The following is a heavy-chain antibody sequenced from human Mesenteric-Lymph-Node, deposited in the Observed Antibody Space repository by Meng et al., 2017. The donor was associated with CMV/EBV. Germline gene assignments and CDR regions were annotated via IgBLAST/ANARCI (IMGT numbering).Heavy chain of an antibody. J-gene: IGHJ6*02. Sequence: GGSLRLSCAASGFTVSNYYMSWVRQAPGKGLEWISVIYGGDDTYYADSVKGRFIISRDNFKNTPSLQMNSLRGDDTAVYYCARDVVPGIAVGYYGMDVWGQGTTVTVSS. CDR1: GFTVSNYY. V-gene: IGHV3-66*02. CDR3: ARDVVPGIAVGYYGMDV. D-gene: IGHD6-19*01. CDR2: IYGGDDT.